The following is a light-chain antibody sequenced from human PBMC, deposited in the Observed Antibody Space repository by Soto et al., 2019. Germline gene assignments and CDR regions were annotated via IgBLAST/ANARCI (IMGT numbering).Light chain of an antibody. J-gene: IGKJ3*01. CDR3: QQYNNWPPIT. CDR1: QSVSGN. CDR2: AAS. V-gene: IGKV3-15*01. Sequence: EIVMTQSPATLSVSPGERATLSCRASQSVSGNFAWYQQKHGQAPRLLIYAASTRATGIPARFSGSGSGTDFTLTISSLQSEDFAGYYCQQYNNWPPITFGPGTKVDIK.